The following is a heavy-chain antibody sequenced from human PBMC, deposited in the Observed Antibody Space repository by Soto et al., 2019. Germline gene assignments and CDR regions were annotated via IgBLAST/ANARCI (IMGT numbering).Heavy chain of an antibody. CDR1: GFTLSTYA. CDR3: AKDLAVTTWGYFDC. CDR2: INSGGTT. V-gene: IGHV3-23*01. D-gene: IGHD4-4*01. Sequence: GGSLRLSCAASGFTLSTYAMTWVRQAPGKGLEWVSAINSGGTTYHADSVKGRFTISRDNSKNTLYLQMNSLRAEDTAAYYCAKDLAVTTWGYFDCWGQGTLVTVSS. J-gene: IGHJ4*02.